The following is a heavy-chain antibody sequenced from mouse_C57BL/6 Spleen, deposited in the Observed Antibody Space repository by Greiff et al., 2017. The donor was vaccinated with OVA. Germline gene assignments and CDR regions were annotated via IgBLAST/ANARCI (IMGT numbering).Heavy chain of an antibody. CDR3: ARYYDYDRGYAMDY. J-gene: IGHJ4*01. V-gene: IGHV3-6*01. D-gene: IGHD2-4*01. CDR1: GYSITSGYY. CDR2: ISYDGSN. Sequence: EVKLQESGPGLVKPSQSLSLTCSVTGYSITSGYYWNWIRQFPGNKLEWMGYISYDGSNNYNPSLKNLISITRDTSKNQFFLKLNSVTTEDTATYYCARYYDYDRGYAMDYWGQGTSVTVSS.